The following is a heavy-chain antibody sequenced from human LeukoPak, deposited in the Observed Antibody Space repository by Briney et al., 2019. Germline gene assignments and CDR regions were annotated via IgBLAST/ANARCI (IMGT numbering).Heavy chain of an antibody. V-gene: IGHV1-8*01. D-gene: IGHD3-10*01. J-gene: IGHJ4*02. CDR1: GYTFTSYD. Sequence: ASVKVSCKASGYTFTSYDINWVRQATGQGLEWMGWMNPNSGNTGYAQKSQGRVTMTRNTSISTAYMELSSLRSEDTAVYYCARGSGVSYYYGSGSSDFDYWGQGTLVTVSS. CDR3: ARGSGVSYYYGSGSSDFDY. CDR2: MNPNSGNT.